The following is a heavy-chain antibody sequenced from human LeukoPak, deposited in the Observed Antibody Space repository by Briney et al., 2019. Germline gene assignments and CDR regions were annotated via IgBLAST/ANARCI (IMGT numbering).Heavy chain of an antibody. Sequence: GGSLRLSCATSGFTFSSYWMHWVRQAPGKGLVSVSRINSDGSSTSYADSVKGRFTISRDNAKNTLYLQMNSLRAEDTAVYYCARGYGSGRKGDWFDPWGQGTLVTVSS. D-gene: IGHD3-10*01. CDR1: GFTFSSYW. V-gene: IGHV3-74*01. J-gene: IGHJ5*02. CDR2: INSDGSST. CDR3: ARGYGSGRKGDWFDP.